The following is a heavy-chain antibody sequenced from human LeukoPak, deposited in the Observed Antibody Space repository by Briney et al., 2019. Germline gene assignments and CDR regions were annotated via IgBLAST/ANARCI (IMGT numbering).Heavy chain of an antibody. Sequence: GGSLRLSCEVSGFTFNTYGIHWVRQTPGKWLEWVALISYDGSKKYYTDSVKGRFTISRDNSKNTLYLQMDSLRAEDTAVYYCVKRRGDNGSPDYWGQGTLVTVSS. CDR1: GFTFNTYG. D-gene: IGHD4-17*01. V-gene: IGHV3-30*18. CDR3: VKRRGDNGSPDY. J-gene: IGHJ4*02. CDR2: ISYDGSKK.